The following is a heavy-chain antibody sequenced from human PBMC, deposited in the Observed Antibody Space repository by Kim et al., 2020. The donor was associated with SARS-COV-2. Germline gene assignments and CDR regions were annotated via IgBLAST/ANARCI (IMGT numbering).Heavy chain of an antibody. CDR2: ISDSGVRT. V-gene: IGHV3-23*01. CDR3: EASDY. J-gene: IGHJ4*02. Sequence: ISDSGVRTHYADSVKGRFTISRDNSKCTLFLHMNSLRAEDTAIYYCEASDYWGQGSLVTVSS.